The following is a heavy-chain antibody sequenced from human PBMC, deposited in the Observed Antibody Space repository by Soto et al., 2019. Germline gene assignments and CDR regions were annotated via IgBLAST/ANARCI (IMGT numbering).Heavy chain of an antibody. Sequence: GASVKVSCKASGFTFTGYYMHWVRQAPGQGLEWMGWINPNSGGTNYAQKFQGWVTMTRDTSISTAYMELSRLRSDDTAVYYCARGMSGKAAAISNWFDPWGQGTLVTVS. V-gene: IGHV1-2*04. CDR1: GFTFTGYY. CDR2: INPNSGGT. CDR3: ARGMSGKAAAISNWFDP. D-gene: IGHD2-2*01. J-gene: IGHJ5*02.